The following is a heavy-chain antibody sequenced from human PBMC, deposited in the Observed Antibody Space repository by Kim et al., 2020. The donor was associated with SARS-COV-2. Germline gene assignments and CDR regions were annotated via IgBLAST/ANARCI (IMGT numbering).Heavy chain of an antibody. CDR3: ARDSTGYFDS. CDR2: P. V-gene: IGHV7-4-1*02. J-gene: IGHJ4*02. Sequence: PNEAHDFTDRFAFSLDTSDSTAYLQISSLKAEDTAVYYCARDSTGYFDSWGQGTLVTVSS. D-gene: IGHD2-8*02.